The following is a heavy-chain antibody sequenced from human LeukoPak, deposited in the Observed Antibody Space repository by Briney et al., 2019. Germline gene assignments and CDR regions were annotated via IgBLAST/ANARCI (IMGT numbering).Heavy chain of an antibody. CDR1: GFTFSTYA. Sequence: GWSLRLSFAASGFTFSTYARSWVRQAPGKGLEWVSTIPVGGGSTYYADSVKGRFTISRDNSNNTLYLQMNSLRAEDTAVYYCARFLYNSYYYGMDVWGQGTTVTASS. CDR3: ARFLYNSYYYGMDV. D-gene: IGHD1-14*01. CDR2: IPVGGGST. V-gene: IGHV3-23*01. J-gene: IGHJ6*02.